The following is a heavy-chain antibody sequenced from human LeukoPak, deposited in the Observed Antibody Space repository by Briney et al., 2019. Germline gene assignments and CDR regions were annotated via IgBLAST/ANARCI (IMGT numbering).Heavy chain of an antibody. V-gene: IGHV4-4*07. D-gene: IGHD6-13*01. CDR3: AREGYRSTWYFDY. CDR2: IHASGST. Sequence: SETLSLTCTVSGGSIGTYNWNWIRQPAGEGLQWIGRIHASGSTNYSPSLKSRVTMSIDPSKNQFSLMLRSVTAADTAVYYCAREGYRSTWYFDYWGQGTLVAVSS. CDR1: GGSIGTYN. J-gene: IGHJ4*02.